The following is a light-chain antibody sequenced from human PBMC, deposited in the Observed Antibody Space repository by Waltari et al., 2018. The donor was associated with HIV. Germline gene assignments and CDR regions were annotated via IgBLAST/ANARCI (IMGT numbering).Light chain of an antibody. Sequence: QSALTQPDSVSGSPGQSITISCTGTSSYVGGYNLVSWYQQHPGKAPKLMIYEVSKRPSGVSNRFSGSKSGNTASLTISGLHAEDAADYYCCACAGSTTYVIFGGGTKLTVL. CDR2: EVS. CDR3: CACAGSTTYVI. CDR1: SSYVGGYNL. V-gene: IGLV2-23*02. J-gene: IGLJ2*01.